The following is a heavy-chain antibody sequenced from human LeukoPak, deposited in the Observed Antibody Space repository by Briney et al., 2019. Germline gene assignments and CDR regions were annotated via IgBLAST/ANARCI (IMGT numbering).Heavy chain of an antibody. CDR2: ISDNGGTT. D-gene: IGHD3-22*01. J-gene: IGHJ4*02. V-gene: IGHV3-64D*06. CDR1: GFTFNTFA. CDR3: VTQGDGYYSGPFDY. Sequence: GGSLRLSGSASGFTFNTFAMHWVRQAPGKGLEYVSSISDNGGTTYYADSVKGRFTISRDNSKNTLYLQMSSLRAEDTAVYFCVTQGDGYYSGPFDYWGQGTLVTVSS.